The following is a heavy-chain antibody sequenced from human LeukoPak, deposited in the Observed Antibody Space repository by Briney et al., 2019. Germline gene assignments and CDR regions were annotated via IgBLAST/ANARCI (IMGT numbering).Heavy chain of an antibody. CDR3: AKNDGGPFDF. Sequence: GGSLRLSCAASGFTFSDYSMNWVRQAPGKGLEWVSTISISGVSAYYADSVKGRFTISRDNSKNTVYLQMSSLRAEDTAVYYCAKNDGGPFDFWGQGTLVTVSS. V-gene: IGHV3-23*01. J-gene: IGHJ5*01. CDR1: GFTFSDYS. CDR2: ISISGVSA. D-gene: IGHD1-1*01.